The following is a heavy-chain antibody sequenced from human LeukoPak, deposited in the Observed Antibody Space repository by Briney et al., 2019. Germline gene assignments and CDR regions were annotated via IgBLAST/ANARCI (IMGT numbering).Heavy chain of an antibody. CDR3: ARTNPVYGDYDY. Sequence: GGSLPLSFASSGFPVTDKYMSWVRPAPGKGLPWVSVVYPDGRTYYADSVKGRFTISRDNSRNTLLLQLNSLRADDTAVYYCARTNPVYGDYDYWGQGTLVTVSS. V-gene: IGHV3-53*01. J-gene: IGHJ4*02. D-gene: IGHD4-17*01. CDR1: GFPVTDKY. CDR2: VYPDGRT.